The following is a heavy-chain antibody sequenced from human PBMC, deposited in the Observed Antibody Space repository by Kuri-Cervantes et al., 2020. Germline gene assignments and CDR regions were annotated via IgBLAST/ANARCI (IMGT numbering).Heavy chain of an antibody. J-gene: IGHJ3*02. CDR2: IYYSGST. V-gene: IGHV4-61*05. CDR1: GGSISSSSYY. Sequence: GSLRLSCTVSGGSISSSSYYWGWIRQPPGKGLEWIGYIYYSGSTNYNPSLKSRITISVDTSKNQLSLKLSSVTAADTAVYYCARLWSSSLGAFDIWGQGTMVTVSS. CDR3: ARLWSSSLGAFDI. D-gene: IGHD1-26*01.